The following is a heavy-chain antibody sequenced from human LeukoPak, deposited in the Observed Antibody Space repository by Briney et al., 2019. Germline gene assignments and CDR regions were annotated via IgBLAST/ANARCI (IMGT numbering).Heavy chain of an antibody. CDR1: GFSFSGHA. CDR3: ARDVSVDYSNYYFDY. Sequence: PGGSLRLSCEASGFSFSGHAMHWVRQAPGKGLEWVSVIYSGGSTYYADSVKGRFTISRDNSKNTLYLQMNSLRAEDTAVYYCARDVSVDYSNYYFDYWGQGTLVTVSS. CDR2: IYSGGST. J-gene: IGHJ4*02. D-gene: IGHD4-11*01. V-gene: IGHV3-66*02.